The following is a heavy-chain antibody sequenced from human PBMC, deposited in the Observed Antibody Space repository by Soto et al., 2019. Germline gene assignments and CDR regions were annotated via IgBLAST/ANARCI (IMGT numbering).Heavy chain of an antibody. V-gene: IGHV3-30*18. D-gene: IGHD3-3*01. J-gene: IGHJ6*02. Sequence: PGGSLRLSCAASGFTFSSYGMHWVRQAPGKGLEWVAVISYDGSNKYYADSVKGRFTISRDNSKNTLYLQMNSLRAEDTAVYYCAKDILRGYDFWSGYRYYYYYGMDVWGQGTTVTVSS. CDR1: GFTFSSYG. CDR3: AKDILRGYDFWSGYRYYYYYGMDV. CDR2: ISYDGSNK.